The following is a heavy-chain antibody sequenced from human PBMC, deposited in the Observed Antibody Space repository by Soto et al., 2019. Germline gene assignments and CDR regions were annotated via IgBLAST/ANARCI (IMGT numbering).Heavy chain of an antibody. V-gene: IGHV1-2*04. CDR1: GYTFTAYY. J-gene: IGHJ3*02. CDR2: VNPHSGAT. D-gene: IGHD1-26*01. CDR3: ARPPNPWEPYAFHI. Sequence: ASVKVSCKASGYTFTAYYIHWLRQAPGQGLEWMGWVNPHSGATVFAQKFLGSVTLTTDTSINTAYMELTSLTSDDTALYYCARPPNPWEPYAFHIWGHGTLVTVPS.